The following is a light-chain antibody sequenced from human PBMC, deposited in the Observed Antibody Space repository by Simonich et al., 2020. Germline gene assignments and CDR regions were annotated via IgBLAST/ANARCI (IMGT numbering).Light chain of an antibody. CDR3: QSYDSSNQV. Sequence: NFMLTQPHSVSESPGKTVTISCTRSSGSIASNYVQWYQQRPGSSPTTVIYEDNQRPSGCTDRFSGSIDSSSNSASLTISGLKTEDEADYYCQSYDSSNQVFGGGTKLTVL. V-gene: IGLV6-57*01. J-gene: IGLJ3*02. CDR1: SGSIASNY. CDR2: EDN.